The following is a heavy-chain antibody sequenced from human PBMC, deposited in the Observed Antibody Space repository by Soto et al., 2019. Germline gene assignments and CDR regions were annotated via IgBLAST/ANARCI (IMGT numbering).Heavy chain of an antibody. CDR1: GRPFSSYA. Sequence: SSVKISCEASGRPFSSYAICWVRQAPGQGLEWLGGVIPIFGTANYARKFQRRVTITADESTSTAYMELSSLRSEDTAVYYCARGDTIFGVVSNYYYYGMDVWGQGTTVTVSS. D-gene: IGHD3-3*01. J-gene: IGHJ6*02. CDR2: VIPIFGTA. CDR3: ARGDTIFGVVSNYYYYGMDV. V-gene: IGHV1-69*13.